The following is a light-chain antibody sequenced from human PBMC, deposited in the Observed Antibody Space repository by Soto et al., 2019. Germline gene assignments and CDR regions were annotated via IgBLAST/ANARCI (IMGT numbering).Light chain of an antibody. Sequence: DIVMTQSPDSLAVSLGERATINCKSSQSVLDSSRNKNFLAWYQQKPGQPPKLLIYWASIRESGVPDRFSGSGAGTDFTLPISSLQAEDVAVYYCQQHRSTPLTFGGGTKVMIK. V-gene: IGKV4-1*01. J-gene: IGKJ4*01. CDR1: QSVLDSSRNKNF. CDR2: WAS. CDR3: QQHRSTPLT.